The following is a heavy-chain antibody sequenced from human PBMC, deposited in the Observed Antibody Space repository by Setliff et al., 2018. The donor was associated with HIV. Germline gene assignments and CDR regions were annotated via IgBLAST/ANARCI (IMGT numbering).Heavy chain of an antibody. J-gene: IGHJ4*02. CDR3: SADTAVYFCARGTVVGATIYYFDY. V-gene: IGHV4-61*09. CDR2: IHTTGST. CDR1: GDSISSGSYY. D-gene: IGHD2-8*02. Sequence: SETLSLTCSVSGDSISSGSYYWSWIRLPAGKGLEWIGQIHTTGSTNYNPKTGVAHFAQTLQGRVTMTRDTSIGIAFMELSRVKSADTAVYFCARGTVVGATIYYFDYWGQGTLVTVSS.